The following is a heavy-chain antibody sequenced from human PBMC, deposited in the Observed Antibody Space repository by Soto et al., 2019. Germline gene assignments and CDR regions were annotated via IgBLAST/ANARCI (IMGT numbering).Heavy chain of an antibody. CDR2: IFSNDEK. CDR1: GFSLSNPRMG. CDR3: ARIQRISMIVVSKPYFDY. Sequence: SGPTLVNPTETLTLTCTVSGFSLSNPRMGVSWIRQPPGKALEWLAHIFSNDEKSYSTSLKSRLTISRDTSKSQVVLTMTNMDPVDTATYYCARIQRISMIVVSKPYFDYWGQGALVTVSS. J-gene: IGHJ4*02. D-gene: IGHD3-22*01. V-gene: IGHV2-26*01.